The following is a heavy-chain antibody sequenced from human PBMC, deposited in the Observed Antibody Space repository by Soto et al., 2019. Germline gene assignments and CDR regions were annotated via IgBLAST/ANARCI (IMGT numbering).Heavy chain of an antibody. V-gene: IGHV3-7*05. J-gene: IGHJ4*02. CDR3: ARGPY. CDR2: IKQDGSER. Sequence: GALRLSCAASGFTFSWHWMSWVRQAPGKGLEWVANIKQDGSERYYVDSVKGRFTISRDNAKNSLYLQMSGLRVEDTAVYYCARGPYWGQGTLVTVSS. CDR1: GFTFSWHW.